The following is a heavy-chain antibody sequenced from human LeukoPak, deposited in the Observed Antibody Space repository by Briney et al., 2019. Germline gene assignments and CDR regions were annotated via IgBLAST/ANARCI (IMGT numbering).Heavy chain of an antibody. J-gene: IGHJ4*02. CDR2: ISSSSTTI. D-gene: IGHD2-21*01. CDR3: ARERVIAAAGDGFDS. Sequence: GRSLRLSCAASGFTFSDYSMNWVRQAPGKGLGWVSYISSSSTTIFYADSVKGRFTISRDNAKNSLFLQMNGLRDEDTALYYCARERVIAAAGDGFDSWGQGTLVTVSS. V-gene: IGHV3-48*02. CDR1: GFTFSDYS.